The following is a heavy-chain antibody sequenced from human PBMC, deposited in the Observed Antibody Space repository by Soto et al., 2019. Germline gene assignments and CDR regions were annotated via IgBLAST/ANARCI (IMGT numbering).Heavy chain of an antibody. CDR3: XRMTTVTHYYYYGMDV. D-gene: IGHD4-4*01. CDR2: IYPGDSDT. Sequence: GESLKISCKGSGYSXXXXXXXXXXXXXXKGLEWMGIIYPGDSDTRYSPSFQGQVTISADKSISTAYLQWSSLKASDTAMYYWXRMTTVTHYYYYGMDVWGQGTTVTVSS. J-gene: IGHJ6*02. V-gene: IGHV5-51*01. CDR1: GYSXXXXX.